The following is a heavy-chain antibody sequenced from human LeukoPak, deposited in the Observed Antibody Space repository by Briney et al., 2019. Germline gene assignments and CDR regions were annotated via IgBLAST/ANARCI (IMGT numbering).Heavy chain of an antibody. J-gene: IGHJ3*02. V-gene: IGHV4-59*08. CDR1: GGSISTYY. D-gene: IGHD1-26*01. CDR2: VYYGGIT. CDR3: ARGMGDAFDI. Sequence: SETLSLTCTVSGGSISTYYWSWVRQPPGKGLEWIGYVYYGGITNYNPSLKSRLTISLHTSKSQFSLTLRSVTAADTALYYCARGMGDAFDIWGQGTMVTVSS.